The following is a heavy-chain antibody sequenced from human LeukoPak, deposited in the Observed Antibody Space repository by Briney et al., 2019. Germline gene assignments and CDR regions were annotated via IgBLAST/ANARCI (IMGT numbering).Heavy chain of an antibody. Sequence: PGGSLRLSCAASGFTFSTYSMNWVRQAPGKGLEWVSSISTRSSYIYYVDSVRGRFTISRDNAKKSLYLQMNSLRVEDSAVYYCARESSGYFYWGQGTLVTVSS. V-gene: IGHV3-21*01. D-gene: IGHD3-22*01. J-gene: IGHJ4*02. CDR1: GFTFSTYS. CDR2: ISTRSSYI. CDR3: ARESSGYFY.